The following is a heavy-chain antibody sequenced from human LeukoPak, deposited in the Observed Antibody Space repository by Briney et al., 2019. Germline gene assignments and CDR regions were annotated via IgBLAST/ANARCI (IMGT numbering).Heavy chain of an antibody. V-gene: IGHV4-34*01. D-gene: IGHD6-6*01. CDR2: INHSGST. CDR3: ARGGRIAARLYYFDY. CDR1: GGSFSGYY. Sequence: SETLSLTCAVSGGSFSGYYWSWIRQPPGKGLEWIGEINHSGSTNYNPSLKSRVTISVDTSKNQFSLKLSSVTAADTAVYYCARGGRIAARLYYFDYWGQGTLVTVSS. J-gene: IGHJ4*02.